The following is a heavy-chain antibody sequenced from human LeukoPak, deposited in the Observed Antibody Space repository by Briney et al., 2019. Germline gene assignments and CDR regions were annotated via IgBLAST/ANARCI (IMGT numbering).Heavy chain of an antibody. CDR1: GYTFTSYD. V-gene: IGHV1-8*01. Sequence: ASVKVSCKATGYTFTSYDINWVRQATGQGLEWMGWMNPNSGNTGYAQKFQGRVTMTRNTSISTAYMELSSLRSADTAVYYCARVTEEYSGYDSPFLDYWGQGTLVTVSS. CDR2: MNPNSGNT. J-gene: IGHJ4*02. CDR3: ARVTEEYSGYDSPFLDY. D-gene: IGHD5-12*01.